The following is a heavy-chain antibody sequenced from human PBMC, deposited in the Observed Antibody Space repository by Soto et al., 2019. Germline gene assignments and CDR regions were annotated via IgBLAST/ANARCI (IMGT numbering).Heavy chain of an antibody. CDR1: GFSLNTGGGA. D-gene: IGHD3-3*01. V-gene: IGHV2-5*01. CDR3: SQRRSAASRCWFAP. J-gene: IGHJ5*02. Sequence: QITLKESGPTLVKPTQTLTLTCTFSGFSLNTGGGAVGWIRQPPGKALQWLASIYANGAEQFSPSLKNRLTITKDTSKNQVVLTMTNMDPVDTATYYCSQRRSAASRCWFAPWGQGTLVTVSS. CDR2: IYANGAE.